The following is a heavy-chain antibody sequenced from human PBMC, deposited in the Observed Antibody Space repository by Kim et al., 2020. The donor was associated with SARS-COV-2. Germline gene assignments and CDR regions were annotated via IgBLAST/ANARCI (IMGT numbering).Heavy chain of an antibody. CDR3: ARGPHYYDSSGTGPRLGNFDY. V-gene: IGHV4-34*01. J-gene: IGHJ4*02. CDR2: INHSGST. Sequence: SETLSLTCAVYGGSFSGYYWSWIRQPPGKGLEWIGEINHSGSTNYNPSLKSRVTISVDTSKNQFSLKLSSVTAADTAVYYCARGPHYYDSSGTGPRLGNFDYWGQGTLVTVSS. CDR1: GGSFSGYY. D-gene: IGHD3-22*01.